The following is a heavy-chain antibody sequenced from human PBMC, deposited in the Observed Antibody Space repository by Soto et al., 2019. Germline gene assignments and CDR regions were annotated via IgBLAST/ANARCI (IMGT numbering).Heavy chain of an antibody. J-gene: IGHJ4*02. CDR3: AKDTAAAGLGDY. D-gene: IGHD6-13*01. CDR2: ISYDGSNK. Sequence: QVQLVESGGGVVQPGRSLRLSCAASGFTFSSYGMHWVRQAPGKGLEWVAVISYDGSNKYYADSVKGRFTISRDNSKNTLYLQMNSLRAEDTAVYYCAKDTAAAGLGDYWGQGTLVTVSS. CDR1: GFTFSSYG. V-gene: IGHV3-30*18.